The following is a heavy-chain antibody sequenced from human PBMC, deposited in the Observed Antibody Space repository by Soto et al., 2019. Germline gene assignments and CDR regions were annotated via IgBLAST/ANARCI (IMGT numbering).Heavy chain of an antibody. CDR1: GFTFSSYG. CDR3: AKSLSVGATTPFDY. CDR2: ISGSGGST. Sequence: EVQLLESGGGLVQPGGSLRLSCAASGFTFSSYGMSWVRQAPGKGLEWVSAISGSGGSTYYADSVKGRFTISRDNSKNTLDLQMISLRAEDTAVYYCAKSLSVGATTPFDYWGQGTLVTVSS. V-gene: IGHV3-23*01. D-gene: IGHD1-26*01. J-gene: IGHJ4*02.